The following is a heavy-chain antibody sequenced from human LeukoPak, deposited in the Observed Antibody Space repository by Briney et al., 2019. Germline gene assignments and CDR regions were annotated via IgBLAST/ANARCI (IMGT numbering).Heavy chain of an antibody. CDR2: ISTSSIYK. Sequence: GGSLRLSCGASGFTFSRYTMDWVRQAPGKGLEWVASISTSSIYKYYGDPVKGRFTISRDNSRNSAYLQMDSLSPEDTAVYYCARAPVIFGSGTQDAFDIWGQGTMVTVSS. J-gene: IGHJ3*02. CDR3: ARAPVIFGSGTQDAFDI. V-gene: IGHV3-21*01. CDR1: GFTFSRYT. D-gene: IGHD3-10*01.